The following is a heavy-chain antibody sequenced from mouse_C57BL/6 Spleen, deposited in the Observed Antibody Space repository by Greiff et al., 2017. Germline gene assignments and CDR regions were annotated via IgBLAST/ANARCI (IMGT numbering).Heavy chain of an antibody. V-gene: IGHV1-26*01. D-gene: IGHD2-5*01. CDR3: AREGYSNYLDY. Sequence: VQLQQSGPELVKPGASVKISCKASGYTFTDYYMNWVKQSHGKSLEWIGDINPNNGGTSYNQKFKGKATLTVDKSSSTAYMELRSLTSEDSAVYYCAREGYSNYLDYWGQGTTLTVSS. J-gene: IGHJ2*01. CDR1: GYTFTDYY. CDR2: INPNNGGT.